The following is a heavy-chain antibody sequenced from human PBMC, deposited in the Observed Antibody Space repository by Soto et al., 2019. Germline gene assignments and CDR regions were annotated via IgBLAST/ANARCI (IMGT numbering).Heavy chain of an antibody. J-gene: IGHJ6*02. CDR1: GFTFSSYA. D-gene: IGHD5-12*01. Sequence: GGSLRLSCAASGFTFSSYAMHWVRQAPGKGLEWVAVISYDGSNKYYADSVKGRFPISRDNSKITLYLQMNSLRAEDTAVYYCARDYYRFNSGYGFSMDVWGQGTTVTVSS. V-gene: IGHV3-30-3*01. CDR2: ISYDGSNK. CDR3: ARDYYRFNSGYGFSMDV.